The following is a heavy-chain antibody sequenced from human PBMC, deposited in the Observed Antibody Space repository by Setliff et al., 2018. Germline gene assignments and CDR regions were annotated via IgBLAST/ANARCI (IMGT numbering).Heavy chain of an antibody. J-gene: IGHJ6*03. CDR2: IYYSGST. D-gene: IGHD6-13*01. V-gene: IGHV4-31*03. CDR3: ARTQGEQQLTHPYYYYYYMDV. Sequence: PSETLSLTCTVSGGSISSGGYYWSWIRQHPGKGLEWTGYIYYSGSTYYNPSLKSRVTISLDTSKNQFSLRLTSVTAADTAAYYCARTQGEQQLTHPYYYYYYMDVWGKGTTVTVSS. CDR1: GGSISSGGYY.